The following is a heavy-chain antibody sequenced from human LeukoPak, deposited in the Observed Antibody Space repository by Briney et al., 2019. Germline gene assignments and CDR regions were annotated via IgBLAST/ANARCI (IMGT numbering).Heavy chain of an antibody. CDR1: GGSISSYY. CDR3: VGGDMSSIHYYGMDV. V-gene: IGHV4-59*01. Sequence: PSETLSLTCTVSGGSISSYYWSWIRLPPGKGLEWIGYVYYMGSTNYNPSLKGRVTISVDTSRNQFSLILSSVIAADTAVYYCVGGDMSSIHYYGMDVWGQGTTVTVSS. D-gene: IGHD2-21*01. J-gene: IGHJ6*02. CDR2: VYYMGST.